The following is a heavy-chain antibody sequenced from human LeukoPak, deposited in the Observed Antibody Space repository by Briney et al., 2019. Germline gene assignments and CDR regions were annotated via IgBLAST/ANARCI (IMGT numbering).Heavy chain of an antibody. V-gene: IGHV3-23*01. Sequence: GGSLRLSCAASGFTFSNSAMSWVRQAPGKGLEWVSAISGSGGTTYYADSVKGRFTISRDNSKNTLYLQMNSLRAEDTAVCYCAKEGTSSVTTPYADYWGQGTLVTVSS. CDR2: ISGSGGTT. J-gene: IGHJ4*02. CDR3: AKEGTSSVTTPYADY. CDR1: GFTFSNSA. D-gene: IGHD4-17*01.